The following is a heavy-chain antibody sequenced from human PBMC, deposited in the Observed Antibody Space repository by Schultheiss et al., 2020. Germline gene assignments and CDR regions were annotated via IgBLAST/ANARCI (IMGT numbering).Heavy chain of an antibody. CDR2: INHSGST. CDR3: ARGYCSSTSCKYYYYYYMDV. D-gene: IGHD2-2*01. CDR1: GGSFSGYY. Sequence: SETLSLTCAVYGGSFSGYYWSWIRQPPGKGLEWIGEINHSGSTYYNPSLKSRVTISVDTSKNQFSLKLSSVTAADTAVYYCARGYCSSTSCKYYYYYYMDVWGKGTTVTVSS. J-gene: IGHJ6*03. V-gene: IGHV4-34*01.